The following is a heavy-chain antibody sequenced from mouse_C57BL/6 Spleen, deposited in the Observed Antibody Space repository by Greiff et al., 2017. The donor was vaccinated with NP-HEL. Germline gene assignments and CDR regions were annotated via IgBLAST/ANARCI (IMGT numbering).Heavy chain of an antibody. D-gene: IGHD2-4*01. CDR3: ARGFDYDDYYAMDY. J-gene: IGHJ4*01. CDR2: ISYDGSN. Sequence: EVQLVESGPGLVKPSQSLSLTCSVTGYSITSGYYWNWIRQFPGNQLEWMGYISYDGSNNYNPSLKNRISITRDTSKNQFFLKLNSVTTEDTATYYCARGFDYDDYYAMDYWGQGTSVTVSS. CDR1: GYSITSGYY. V-gene: IGHV3-6*01.